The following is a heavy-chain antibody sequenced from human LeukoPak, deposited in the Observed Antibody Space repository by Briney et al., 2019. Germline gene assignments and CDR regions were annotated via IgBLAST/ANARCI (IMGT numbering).Heavy chain of an antibody. CDR3: ARGHHSGTYYYDSSEVVWFDP. CDR1: GGSISSSSYY. CDR2: IYYSGST. V-gene: IGHV4-39*01. Sequence: PSETLSLTCTVSGGSISSSSYYWGWIRQPPGKGLEWIGSIYYSGSTYYNPSLKSRVTISVDTSKNQFSLKLSSVTAADTAVYYCARGHHSGTYYYDSSEVVWFDPWGQGTLVTVSS. J-gene: IGHJ5*02. D-gene: IGHD3-22*01.